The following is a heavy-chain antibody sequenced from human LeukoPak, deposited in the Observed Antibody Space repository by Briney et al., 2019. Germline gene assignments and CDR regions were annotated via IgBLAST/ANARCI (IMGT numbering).Heavy chain of an antibody. V-gene: IGHV5-51*01. CDR3: ARRANCGGDCRRTRDWFDP. CDR1: GYSFTSYW. D-gene: IGHD2-21*01. Sequence: GESLKISCKGSGYSFTSYWIGWVRQMPGKGLEWMGIIYPCDSDTRYSPSFQGQVTISADKSISTAYLQWSSLKASDTAMYYCARRANCGGDCRRTRDWFDPWGQGTLVTVSS. J-gene: IGHJ5*02. CDR2: IYPCDSDT.